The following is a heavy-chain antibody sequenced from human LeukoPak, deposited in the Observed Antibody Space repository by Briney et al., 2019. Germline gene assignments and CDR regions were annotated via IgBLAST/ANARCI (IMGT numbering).Heavy chain of an antibody. J-gene: IGHJ4*02. Sequence: KSGGSLRLSCAASGFTFSSYEMNWVRQAPGKGLEWVSSISSSSSYIYYADSVKGRFTISRDNAKNSLYLQMNSLRAEDTAVYYCARVYSSSWQSPSGFDYWGQGTLVTVSS. CDR3: ARVYSSSWQSPSGFDY. CDR2: ISSSSSYI. D-gene: IGHD6-13*01. CDR1: GFTFSSYE. V-gene: IGHV3-21*01.